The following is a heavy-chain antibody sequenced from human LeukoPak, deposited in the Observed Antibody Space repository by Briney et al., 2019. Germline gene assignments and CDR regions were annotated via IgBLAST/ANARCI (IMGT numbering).Heavy chain of an antibody. D-gene: IGHD3-3*01. CDR1: GFTFSSYG. Sequence: GSLRLSCAASGFTFSSYGMHWVRQAPGKGLEWVAFIRYDGSNKYYADSVKGRFTISRDNSKNTLYLQMNSLRAEDTAVYYCANGGNVLRFLEWSSDYYYYMDVWGKGTTVTVSS. J-gene: IGHJ6*03. CDR3: ANGGNVLRFLEWSSDYYYYMDV. V-gene: IGHV3-30*02. CDR2: IRYDGSNK.